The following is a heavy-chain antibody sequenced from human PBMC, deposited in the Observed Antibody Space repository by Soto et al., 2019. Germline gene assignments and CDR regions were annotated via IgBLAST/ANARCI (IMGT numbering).Heavy chain of an antibody. V-gene: IGHV3-30-3*01. Sequence: GALRLSCAASGFTFSSYAMHWVRQAPGKGLEWVAFISYDGSNKYYADSVKGRFTISRDNSKNTLYLQMNSLRAEDTAVYYCASLYCSGGSCYYGWYYYYGMDVWGQGTTVTVSS. CDR1: GFTFSSYA. CDR3: ASLYCSGGSCYYGWYYYYGMDV. J-gene: IGHJ6*02. CDR2: ISYDGSNK. D-gene: IGHD2-15*01.